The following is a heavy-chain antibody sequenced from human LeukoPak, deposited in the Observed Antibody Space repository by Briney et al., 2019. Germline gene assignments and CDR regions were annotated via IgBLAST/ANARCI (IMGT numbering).Heavy chain of an antibody. CDR2: IIPIFGTA. CDR1: GGTFSSYA. J-gene: IGHJ4*02. Sequence: SVKVSCKASGGTFSSYAISWVRQAPGQGLEWMGGIIPIFGTANYAQKYQGRVTITAGESTSTAYMELSSLRSEDTAVYYCARDRRNGDYVFDYWGQGTLVTVSS. V-gene: IGHV1-69*01. CDR3: ARDRRNGDYVFDY. D-gene: IGHD4-17*01.